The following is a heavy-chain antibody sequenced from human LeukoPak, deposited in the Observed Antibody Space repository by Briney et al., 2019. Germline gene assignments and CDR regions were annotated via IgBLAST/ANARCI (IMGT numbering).Heavy chain of an antibody. V-gene: IGHV3-11*06. CDR1: GFTFSDYY. CDR2: ISSSSSYT. CDR3: ARPKHYYGSGSYHPFDY. D-gene: IGHD3-10*01. Sequence: GGSLRLFCAASGFTFSDYYKSWIRQAPGKGLEGVSYISSSSSYTNYADCVKGRFTISRDNAKNSLYLQMNSLKAEDTAVYYCARPKHYYGSGSYHPFDYWGQGTLVTVSS. J-gene: IGHJ4*02.